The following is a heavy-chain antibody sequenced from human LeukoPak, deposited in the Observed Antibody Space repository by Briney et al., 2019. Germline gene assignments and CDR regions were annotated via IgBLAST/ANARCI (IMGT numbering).Heavy chain of an antibody. Sequence: GASVKVSCKASGYTFTKFYMHWVRQAPGQGLEWVGIINPSGGSTSYAQKFQGRVTMTRDTSTSTVYMELSSLRSEDTAVYYCASAAWGHWYSQPGEDRFDIWGQGTMVTVSS. V-gene: IGHV1-46*01. CDR3: ASAAWGHWYSQPGEDRFDI. J-gene: IGHJ3*02. CDR2: INPSGGST. D-gene: IGHD6-13*01. CDR1: GYTFTKFY.